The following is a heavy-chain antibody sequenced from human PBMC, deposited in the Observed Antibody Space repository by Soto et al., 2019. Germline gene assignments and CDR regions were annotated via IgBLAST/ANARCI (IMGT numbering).Heavy chain of an antibody. CDR3: ARKIAETGSGFDY. V-gene: IGHV5-51*01. D-gene: IGHD6-13*01. CDR2: THPGKSDT. J-gene: IGHJ4*02. Sequence: PGESLKISCKGSGYSFGNHWIAWVRQRPGKGLEWMGITHPGKSDTRYSPSFEGQVTISADNSINTAYLQWSSLQASDSATYYCARKIAETGSGFDYWGQGTLVTVSS. CDR1: GYSFGNHW.